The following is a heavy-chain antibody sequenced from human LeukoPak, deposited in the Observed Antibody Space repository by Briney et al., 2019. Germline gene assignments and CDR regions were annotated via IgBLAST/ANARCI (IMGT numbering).Heavy chain of an antibody. V-gene: IGHV3-33*01. CDR3: ARESKTSGSPHNDV. J-gene: IGHJ3*01. CDR1: GFTFSRYV. Sequence: GGSLRLSCAASGFTFSRYVMHWVHQAPGKGLEWVAVIWHDGTNENYADSVKGRFIISRDNSRNTVFLQIHDLRVDDTAVYYCARESKTSGSPHNDVWGQGTMVTVSS. D-gene: IGHD1-26*01. CDR2: IWHDGTNE.